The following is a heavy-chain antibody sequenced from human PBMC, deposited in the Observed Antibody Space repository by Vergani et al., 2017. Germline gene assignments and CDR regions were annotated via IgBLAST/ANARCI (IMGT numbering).Heavy chain of an antibody. CDR1: GASISRYY. V-gene: IGHV4-4*08. Sequence: QVQLQESGPGLVKPSETLSLTCTVSGASISRYYWTWIRQPPGKGLEWIGCIYNSGSTNNNPSLKSRVTISVDTSKNQFSLKLRSVTAADTAVYYCARASYYGSGGHCDYWGQGTLVTVSS. J-gene: IGHJ4*02. CDR2: IYNSGST. CDR3: ARASYYGSGGHCDY. D-gene: IGHD3-10*01.